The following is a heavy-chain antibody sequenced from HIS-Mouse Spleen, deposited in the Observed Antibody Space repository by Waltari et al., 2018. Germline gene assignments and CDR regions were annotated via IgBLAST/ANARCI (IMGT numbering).Heavy chain of an antibody. CDR1: GGSISSSSYY. CDR2: IYYRGST. CDR3: ARAPTGFLEWFDAFDI. J-gene: IGHJ3*02. D-gene: IGHD3-3*01. V-gene: IGHV4-39*07. Sequence: QLQLQESGPGLVKPSETLSLTCTVSGGSISSSSYYWGWIRQPPGKGLEWIGSIYYRGSTYHTPSLKSRVTISVDTSKNQFSLKLSSVTAADTAVYYCARAPTGFLEWFDAFDIWGQGTMVTVSS.